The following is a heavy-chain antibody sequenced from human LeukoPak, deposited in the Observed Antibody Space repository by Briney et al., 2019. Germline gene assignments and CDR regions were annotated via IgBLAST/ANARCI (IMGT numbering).Heavy chain of an antibody. CDR2: IYYSGST. Sequence: SETLSLTCTVSGGSISSGGYYWSWIRQHPGKGLEWIGYIYYSGSTYYNPSLKSRVTISVDTSKNQFSLKLSSVTAADTAVYYCATRLIYYDSSGYPGGNGAFDIWGQGTMVTVSS. CDR3: ATRLIYYDSSGYPGGNGAFDI. V-gene: IGHV4-31*03. CDR1: GGSISSGGYY. J-gene: IGHJ3*02. D-gene: IGHD3-22*01.